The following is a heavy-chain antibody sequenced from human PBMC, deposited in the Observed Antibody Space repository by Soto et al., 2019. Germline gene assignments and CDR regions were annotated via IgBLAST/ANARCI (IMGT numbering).Heavy chain of an antibody. CDR3: AGAIVRSTFCYWFDS. J-gene: IGHJ5*01. V-gene: IGHV1-18*01. Sequence: QVQLVQSGAEVKKPGASVKVSCKASGYRFMTYGITWVRQAPGQGLEWMGWISPYNGNTRYVQQFQDRVTMTTETSTSTAYMELRSLRSDDTAVYYCAGAIVRSTFCYWFDSWGPGTMVTVSS. CDR2: ISPYNGNT. CDR1: GYRFMTYG. D-gene: IGHD2-2*01.